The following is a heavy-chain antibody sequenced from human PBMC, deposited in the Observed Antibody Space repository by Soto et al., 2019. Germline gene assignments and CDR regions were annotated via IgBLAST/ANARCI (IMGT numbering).Heavy chain of an antibody. CDR3: AKPITDCSGGSCPTQFDY. Sequence: GGSLRLSCAASGFTFSSYAMSWVRQAPGKGLEWVSAISGSGGSTYYADSVKGRFTISRDNSKNTLYLQMNSLRAEETAVYYCAKPITDCSGGSCPTQFDYWGQGTLVTVSS. CDR2: ISGSGGST. CDR1: GFTFSSYA. V-gene: IGHV3-23*01. D-gene: IGHD2-15*01. J-gene: IGHJ4*02.